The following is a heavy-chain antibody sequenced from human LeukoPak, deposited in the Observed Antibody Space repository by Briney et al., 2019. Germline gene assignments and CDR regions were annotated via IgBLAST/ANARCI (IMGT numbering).Heavy chain of an antibody. Sequence: PGGSLRLSCAASGFTVSSNYMSWVRQAPGKGLEWVSVIYSGGSTYYADSVKGRFTISRDNSKNTLYLQTNSLRAEDTAVYYCARENIAGASHDYWGQGTLVTVSS. CDR1: GFTVSSNY. J-gene: IGHJ4*02. D-gene: IGHD1-26*01. CDR3: ARENIAGASHDY. CDR2: IYSGGST. V-gene: IGHV3-66*01.